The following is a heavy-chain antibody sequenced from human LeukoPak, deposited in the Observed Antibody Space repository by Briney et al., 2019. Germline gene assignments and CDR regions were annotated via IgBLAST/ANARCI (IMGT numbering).Heavy chain of an antibody. V-gene: IGHV1-8*02. CDR3: AGGVYSGYDGPWFDP. J-gene: IGHJ5*02. CDR1: GYTFTGYY. D-gene: IGHD5-12*01. Sequence: ASVKVSCKASGYTFTGYYMHWVRQATGQGPEWMGWMNPKSGNRGYAQKFQGRVTMTRNTSISTAYMELSSLTSEDTAVYYCAGGVYSGYDGPWFDPWGQGTLVTVSS. CDR2: MNPKSGNR.